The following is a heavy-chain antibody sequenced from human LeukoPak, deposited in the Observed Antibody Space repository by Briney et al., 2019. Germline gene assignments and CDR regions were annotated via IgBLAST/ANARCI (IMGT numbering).Heavy chain of an antibody. CDR3: ARDFQGYCRGGSCHWGFDP. D-gene: IGHD2-15*01. Sequence: GASVKVSRKASGYTFTGYYMHWVRQAPGQGLECMGWINPNSGATNYAQKFQGRVTMTRDTSISTAYMELSRLRSDDTAVYYCARDFQGYCRGGSCHWGFDPWGQGTLVTVSS. CDR2: INPNSGAT. CDR1: GYTFTGYY. J-gene: IGHJ5*02. V-gene: IGHV1-2*02.